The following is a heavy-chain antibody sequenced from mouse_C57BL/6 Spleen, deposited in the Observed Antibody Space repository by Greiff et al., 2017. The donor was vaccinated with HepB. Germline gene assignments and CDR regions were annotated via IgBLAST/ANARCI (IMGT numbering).Heavy chain of an antibody. CDR1: GFNIKDYY. J-gene: IGHJ2*01. D-gene: IGHD1-1*01. CDR3: ASYGSSYPYYFDY. CDR2: IDPEDGET. V-gene: IGHV14-2*01. Sequence: EVKLQESGAELVKPGASVKLSCTASGFNIKDYYMHWVKQRTEQGLEWIGRIDPEDGETKYAPKFQGKATITADTSSNTAYLQLSSLTSEDTAVYYCASYGSSYPYYFDYWGQGTTLTVSS.